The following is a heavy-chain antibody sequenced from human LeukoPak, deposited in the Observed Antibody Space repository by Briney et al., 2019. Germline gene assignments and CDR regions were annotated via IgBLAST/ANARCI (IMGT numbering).Heavy chain of an antibody. V-gene: IGHV1-18*01. Sequence: ASVKVSCKASGYTFVTYGLSWVRQAPVQGLEWMGWISAYTGNTNYAQKFQGRVIMTRDTSASTAYMELRSLTSNDTAVYYCVREVQAGIVVAFGYWGQGTLVTVSS. J-gene: IGHJ4*02. CDR2: ISAYTGNT. D-gene: IGHD3-22*01. CDR1: GYTFVTYG. CDR3: VREVQAGIVVAFGY.